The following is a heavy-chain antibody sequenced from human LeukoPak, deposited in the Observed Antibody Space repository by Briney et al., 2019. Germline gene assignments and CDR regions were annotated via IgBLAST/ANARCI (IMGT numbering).Heavy chain of an antibody. J-gene: IGHJ6*02. CDR3: TSSSFDYYGMDV. V-gene: IGHV3-7*01. CDR1: GFTFSSYW. CDR2: IKQDGSEK. Sequence: GGSLRLSCAASGFTFSSYWMSWVRQAPGKGLEWVANIKQDGSEKYYVDSAKGRFTISRDNAKNSLYLQMNSLRAEDTAVYYCTSSSFDYYGMDVWGQGTTVTVSS. D-gene: IGHD3-10*01.